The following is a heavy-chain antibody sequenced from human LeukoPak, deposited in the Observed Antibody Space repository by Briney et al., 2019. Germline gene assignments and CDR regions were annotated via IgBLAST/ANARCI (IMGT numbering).Heavy chain of an antibody. CDR2: ISAYNGNT. Sequence: ASVKVSCKASGYTFPSYGISWVRQAPGQGLEWMGWISAYNGNTNYAQKLQGRVTMTTDTSTSTAYMELRSLRSDDTAVYYCARDRLLWFGESWKDAFDIWGQGTMVTVSS. D-gene: IGHD3-10*01. V-gene: IGHV1-18*01. J-gene: IGHJ3*02. CDR3: ARDRLLWFGESWKDAFDI. CDR1: GYTFPSYG.